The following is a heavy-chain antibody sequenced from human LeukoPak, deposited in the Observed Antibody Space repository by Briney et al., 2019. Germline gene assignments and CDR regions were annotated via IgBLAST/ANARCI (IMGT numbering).Heavy chain of an antibody. CDR3: ARDRFYSYGYYYYYYYMDV. D-gene: IGHD5-18*01. CDR2: ISYDGSNK. Sequence: GGSLRLSCAASGFTFNNYGMHWVRQAPGKGLEWVAVISYDGSNKYYADSVKGRFTISRDNSKNTLYLQMNSLRAEDTAVYYCARDRFYSYGYYYYYYYMDVWGKGTTVTVSS. V-gene: IGHV3-30*19. J-gene: IGHJ6*03. CDR1: GFTFNNYG.